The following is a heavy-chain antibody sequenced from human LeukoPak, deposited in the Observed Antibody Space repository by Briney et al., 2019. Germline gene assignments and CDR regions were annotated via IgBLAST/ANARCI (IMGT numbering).Heavy chain of an antibody. Sequence: GGSLRLSCEASGFTFSNFGMHWVRQAPGKGLEWVAIISYDGSTKYYADSVKGRFSISRDNSKNTLYLQMNSLRAEDTAVYYCAKYYQTYYYDSSGYFRAFDIWGQGTMVTVSS. D-gene: IGHD3-22*01. J-gene: IGHJ3*02. V-gene: IGHV3-30*18. CDR1: GFTFSNFG. CDR3: AKYYQTYYYDSSGYFRAFDI. CDR2: ISYDGSTK.